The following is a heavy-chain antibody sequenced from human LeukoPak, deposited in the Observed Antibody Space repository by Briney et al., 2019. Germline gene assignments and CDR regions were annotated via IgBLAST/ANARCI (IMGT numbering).Heavy chain of an antibody. V-gene: IGHV4-39*07. D-gene: IGHD3-16*01. CDR3: ARDHYYDGRGRFDP. CDR1: GGSVPCGTYH. J-gene: IGHJ5*02. Sequence: SETLSLTCSVSGGSVPCGTYHWGWIRQPPGKGLEWIGSVYFDGGTHYKPSLQSRVTISVDTSKNQFSLRLSSVTAADTALYYCARDHYYDGRGRFDPWGQGTLVPVSS. CDR2: VYFDGGT.